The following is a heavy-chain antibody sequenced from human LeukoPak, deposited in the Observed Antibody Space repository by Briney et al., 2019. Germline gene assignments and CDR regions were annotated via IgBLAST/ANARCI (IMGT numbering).Heavy chain of an antibody. J-gene: IGHJ4*02. D-gene: IGHD5-18*01. V-gene: IGHV3-15*01. Sequence: PGGSLRLSCAASGFSFDDYGMSWVRQAPGKGLEWVGRIKSKADGGTTDYAAPVKGRITISRDDSKDTLYLQMNSLKTEDTAVYYCTILGYTYGRFDYWGQGTLVTVSS. CDR1: GFSFDDYG. CDR2: IKSKADGGTT. CDR3: TILGYTYGRFDY.